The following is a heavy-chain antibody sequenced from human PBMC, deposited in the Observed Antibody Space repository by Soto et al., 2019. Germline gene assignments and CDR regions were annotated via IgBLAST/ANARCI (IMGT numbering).Heavy chain of an antibody. CDR1: GYNFINYG. D-gene: IGHD5-12*01. Sequence: ASGKVSCKFSGYNFINYGMTWVRQAPGQGLEWMGWISGSNGATKYAQRFQARVTLTTDTSTNTAYMELRSLRLDDTAVYYCARDSKWLIINGNWFDSWGQGTLVTVSS. V-gene: IGHV1-18*04. CDR3: ARDSKWLIINGNWFDS. J-gene: IGHJ5*01. CDR2: ISGSNGAT.